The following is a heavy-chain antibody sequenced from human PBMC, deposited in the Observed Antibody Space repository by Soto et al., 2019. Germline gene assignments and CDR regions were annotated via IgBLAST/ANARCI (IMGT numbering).Heavy chain of an antibody. Sequence: QVRLVQSRAEVKKPGASVKVSCKASEYTFTNYFIFWVRQAPGQGLEWMGIINPSGGSTTYAQKFQGRLTMTSDTSTNTVYMELSSLRSDDTAVYYCARSYSSTSPRFDYWGQGTLVTVSS. CDR1: EYTFTNYF. CDR2: INPSGGST. V-gene: IGHV1-46*03. D-gene: IGHD2-2*01. CDR3: ARSYSSTSPRFDY. J-gene: IGHJ4*02.